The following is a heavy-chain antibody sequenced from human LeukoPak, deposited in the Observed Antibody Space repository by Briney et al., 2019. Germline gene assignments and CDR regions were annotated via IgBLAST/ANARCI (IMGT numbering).Heavy chain of an antibody. CDR3: ARDRDAYYDSSGYYDY. J-gene: IGHJ4*02. Sequence: GASVKVSCKASGGTFSSYAISWVRQAPGQGLEWMGGIIPIFGTANYAQKFQGRVTITADKSTSTAYMELSSLRAEDTAVYYCARDRDAYYDSSGYYDYWGQGTLVTVSS. CDR1: GGTFSSYA. D-gene: IGHD3-22*01. CDR2: IIPIFGTA. V-gene: IGHV1-69*06.